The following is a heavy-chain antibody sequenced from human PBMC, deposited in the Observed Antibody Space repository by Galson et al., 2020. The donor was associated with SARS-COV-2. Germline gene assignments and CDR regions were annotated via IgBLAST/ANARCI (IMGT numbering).Heavy chain of an antibody. CDR1: GYTLTELS. J-gene: IGHJ5*02. CDR3: ATTAAAGRAGWFDP. D-gene: IGHD6-13*01. V-gene: IGHV1-24*01. Sequence: ASVTVSCKVSGYTLTELSMHWVRQAPGKGLAWMGGFDPEDGETIYAQKFQGRVTMTEDTSTDTAYMELSSLRSEDTAVYYCATTAAAGRAGWFDPWGQGTLVNVSS. CDR2: FDPEDGET.